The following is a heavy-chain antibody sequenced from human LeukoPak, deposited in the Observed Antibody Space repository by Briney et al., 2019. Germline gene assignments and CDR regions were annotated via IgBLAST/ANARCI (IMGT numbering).Heavy chain of an antibody. J-gene: IGHJ4*02. CDR2: ISSSSSYI. CDR1: GFTFSSYS. CDR3: ARWSRDYYDSSGYYSDY. D-gene: IGHD3-22*01. V-gene: IGHV3-21*01. Sequence: GGSLRLSCAASGFTFSSYSMNWVRQAPGKGLEWVSSISSSSSYIYYADSVKGRFTISRDNAKNSLYLQMNSLRAGDTAVYYCARWSRDYYDSSGYYSDYWGQGTLVTVSS.